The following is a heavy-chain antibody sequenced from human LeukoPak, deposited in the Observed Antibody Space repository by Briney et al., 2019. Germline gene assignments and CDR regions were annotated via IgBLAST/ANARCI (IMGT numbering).Heavy chain of an antibody. J-gene: IGHJ3*02. Sequence: SETLSLTCTVSGGSTSSSDYFWGWVRQPPGKALEWIGSIYYSGTTYYNPSLKSRVTISIDTSKNQFSLKLSSVTAADTVVYYCARHKRCSGGSCPYGLAFDIWGQGTMVTVSS. D-gene: IGHD2-15*01. V-gene: IGHV4-39*01. CDR2: IYYSGTT. CDR1: GGSTSSSDYF. CDR3: ARHKRCSGGSCPYGLAFDI.